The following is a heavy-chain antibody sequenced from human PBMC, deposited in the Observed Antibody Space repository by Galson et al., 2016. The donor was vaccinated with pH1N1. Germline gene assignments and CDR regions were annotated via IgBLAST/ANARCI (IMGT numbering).Heavy chain of an antibody. CDR2: VYPGDSDT. CDR1: GYSFTSYW. CDR3: ARLRGGITVVREVDVDL. Sequence: SRAEVKKPGESLKISCRGSGYSFTSYWIAWVRQKPGKGLEWMGIVYPGDSDTRYSPSFRGLFTFSADKSIGTAYLQWSSLGASDTAIYYCARLRGGITVVREVDVDLWGQGTLVTVAP. V-gene: IGHV5-51*03. J-gene: IGHJ4*02. D-gene: IGHD3-10*01.